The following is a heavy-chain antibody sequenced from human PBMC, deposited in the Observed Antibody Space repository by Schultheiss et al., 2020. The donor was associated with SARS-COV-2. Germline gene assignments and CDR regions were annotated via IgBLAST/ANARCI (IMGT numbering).Heavy chain of an antibody. D-gene: IGHD3-10*01. Sequence: SETLSLTCTVSGGSVSSGSYYWSWIRQPPGKGLEWIGYVYYSGSTNYNPSLKSRVTISADMSKNQFSLKLSSVTAADTAVYYCARATYGSGSYWEDYWGQGTLVTVSS. J-gene: IGHJ4*02. CDR3: ARATYGSGSYWEDY. CDR1: GGSVSSGSYY. CDR2: VYYSGST. V-gene: IGHV4-61*01.